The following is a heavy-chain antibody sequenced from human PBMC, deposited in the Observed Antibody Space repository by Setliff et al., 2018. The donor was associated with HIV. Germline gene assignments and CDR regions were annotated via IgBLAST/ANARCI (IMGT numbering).Heavy chain of an antibody. Sequence: PGGSLRLSCAASGFTFSDHYMDWVRQAPGKGPEWFGRIRPKRKSSTTEYAASVKGRFTISRDDSKNTAYLQMNSLKTEDTAVYYCKADSSGYPWGQGTLVTVSS. J-gene: IGHJ5*02. V-gene: IGHV3-72*01. CDR3: KADSSGYP. D-gene: IGHD3-22*01. CDR2: IRPKRKSSTT. CDR1: GFTFSDHY.